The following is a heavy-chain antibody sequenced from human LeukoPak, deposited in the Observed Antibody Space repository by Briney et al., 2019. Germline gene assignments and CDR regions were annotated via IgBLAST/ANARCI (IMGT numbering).Heavy chain of an antibody. CDR3: ARDQGFSYYFYYMDV. CDR1: GFTFRSYW. V-gene: IGHV3-7*01. J-gene: IGHJ6*03. CDR2: INQDGSEK. Sequence: GGSLRLSCAASGFTFRSYWMSWVRQAPGKGLEWVANINQDGSEKYYVDSVEGRLTISRDNAKNSLYLQMNSLRAEDTAVYYCARDQGFSYYFYYMDVWGKGTTVTVSS. D-gene: IGHD3-3*01.